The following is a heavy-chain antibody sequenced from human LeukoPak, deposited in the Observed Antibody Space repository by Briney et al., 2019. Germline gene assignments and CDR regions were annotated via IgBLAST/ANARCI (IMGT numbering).Heavy chain of an antibody. CDR1: GGSINNYY. J-gene: IGHJ4*02. D-gene: IGHD1-26*01. CDR2: IYYSGNT. Sequence: PSETLSLTCTVSGGSINNYYWSWIRQPPGKGLEWIGYIYYSGNTNYNPSLKSRVTISVDTSKNKFFLKLNSVTAADTAVYYCARDEGGLDYWGQGTLVTVSS. V-gene: IGHV4-59*01. CDR3: ARDEGGLDY.